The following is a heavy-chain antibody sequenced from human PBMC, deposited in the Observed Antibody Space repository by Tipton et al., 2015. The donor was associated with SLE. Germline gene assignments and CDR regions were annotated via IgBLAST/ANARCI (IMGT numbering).Heavy chain of an antibody. D-gene: IGHD3-9*01. CDR2: LWYDGSKE. V-gene: IGHV3-33*03. CDR3: VKDDWEAVDY. J-gene: IGHJ4*02. CDR1: GFTFRTSG. Sequence: SLRLSCAVSGFTFRTSGVHWVRQAPGKELAWVSLLWYDGSKEYSADSVKGRFTISSDNSQTTLFLQRNSLRVADSAVYYCVKDDWEAVDYCGQGSLGVVSS.